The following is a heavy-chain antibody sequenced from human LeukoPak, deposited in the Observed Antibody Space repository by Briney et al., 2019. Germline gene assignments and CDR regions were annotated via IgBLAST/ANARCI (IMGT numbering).Heavy chain of an antibody. Sequence: GGSLRLSCAASGFTFSSYGMNWVRQAPGKGLEWVSSISSGSSYIYYADSVKGRFTISRDNAKNSLYLQMNSLRAEDTAVYYCARVWSYGYHFDFWGQGTLVTVSS. CDR2: ISSGSSYI. V-gene: IGHV3-21*01. CDR1: GFTFSSYG. CDR3: ARVWSYGYHFDF. J-gene: IGHJ4*02. D-gene: IGHD5-18*01.